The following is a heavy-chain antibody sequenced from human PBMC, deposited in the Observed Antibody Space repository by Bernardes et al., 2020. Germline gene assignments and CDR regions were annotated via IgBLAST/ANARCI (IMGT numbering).Heavy chain of an antibody. CDR1: GGSISSSSYY. D-gene: IGHD3-3*01. CDR3: ARRDTIFGAPGGPFDY. J-gene: IGHJ4*02. Sequence: SETLSLTCTVSGGSISSSSYYWGWIRQPPGKGLEWIGSIYYSGSTYYNPSLKSRVTISVDTSKNQFSLKLSSVTAADTAVYYCARRDTIFGAPGGPFDYWGQGTLVTVSS. CDR2: IYYSGST. V-gene: IGHV4-39*01.